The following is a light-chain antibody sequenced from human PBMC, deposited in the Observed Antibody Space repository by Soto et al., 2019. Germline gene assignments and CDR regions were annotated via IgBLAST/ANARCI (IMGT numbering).Light chain of an antibody. CDR1: QSVSSSY. J-gene: IGKJ2*01. V-gene: IGKV3-20*01. CDR3: QQYGSSPRYT. Sequence: EIVLTQSPGTLSLSPGERATLSCRASQSVSSSYLAWYQQKPGQAPRLLIYGASSRATDIPDRFSGSGSGTDFTITISRLEPEDFAVYYGQQYGSSPRYTFGQGTKLEIK. CDR2: GAS.